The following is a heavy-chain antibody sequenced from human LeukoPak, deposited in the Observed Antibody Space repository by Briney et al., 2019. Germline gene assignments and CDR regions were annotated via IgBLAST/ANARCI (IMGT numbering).Heavy chain of an antibody. V-gene: IGHV1-69*13. D-gene: IGHD2-2*01. Sequence: GASVKVSCKASGGTFSSYAISWVRQAPGQGLEWVGGIIPIFDTAHYAQKFQGRVTITAVEATSTAYMELSSLRSEDTAMYYCAGAPQYQLPYNYYYMDVWGKGTTVTVSS. CDR3: AGAPQYQLPYNYYYMDV. J-gene: IGHJ6*03. CDR1: GGTFSSYA. CDR2: IIPIFDTA.